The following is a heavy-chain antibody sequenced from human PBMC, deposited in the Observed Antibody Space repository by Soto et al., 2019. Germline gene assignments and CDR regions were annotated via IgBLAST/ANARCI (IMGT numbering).Heavy chain of an antibody. J-gene: IGHJ4*02. CDR2: ISYDGHNK. Sequence: GGSLRLSCTASGFTFDNYGIHWVRRAPGKGLEWVAVISYDGHNKNYADSVRGRFTISRDNSNNTVHLQMSSLRSDDTSVYYCVKDVGPKAVAGDFDYWGPGTLVTVSS. V-gene: IGHV3-30*18. D-gene: IGHD6-19*01. CDR3: VKDVGPKAVAGDFDY. CDR1: GFTFDNYG.